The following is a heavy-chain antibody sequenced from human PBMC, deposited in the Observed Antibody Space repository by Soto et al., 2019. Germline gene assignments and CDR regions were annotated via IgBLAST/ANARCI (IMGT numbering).Heavy chain of an antibody. D-gene: IGHD1-20*01. V-gene: IGHV4-59*08. J-gene: IGHJ5*02. Sequence: SETLSLTCTVSGGSISSYYWSWIRQPPGKGLEWIGYIYYSGSTNYNPSLKSRVTISVDTSKNQFSLKLSSVTAADTAVYYCARGYNPPYNWFDPWGQGTLVTVSS. CDR3: ARGYNPPYNWFDP. CDR2: IYYSGST. CDR1: GGSISSYY.